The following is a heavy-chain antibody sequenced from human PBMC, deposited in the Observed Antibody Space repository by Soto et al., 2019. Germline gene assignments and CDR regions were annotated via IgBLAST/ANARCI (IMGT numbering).Heavy chain of an antibody. J-gene: IGHJ5*02. CDR1: GGTFSSYA. Sequence: QVQLVQSGAEVKKPGSSVKVSCKASGGTFSSYAISWVRQAPGQGLEWMGGIIPIFGTANYAQKCQGRVTITADKSTSTAYMELSSLRSEDTVVYYCARDRGYGGNSLGWFDPWFQGTLVTVSS. V-gene: IGHV1-69*06. CDR2: IIPIFGTA. D-gene: IGHD4-17*01. CDR3: ARDRGYGGNSLGWFDP.